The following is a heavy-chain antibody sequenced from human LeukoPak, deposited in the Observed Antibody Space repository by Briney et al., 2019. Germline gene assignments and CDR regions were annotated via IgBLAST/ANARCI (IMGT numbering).Heavy chain of an antibody. V-gene: IGHV4-39*07. CDR2: IFYSGST. CDR3: ARDRAAAGTGVDY. Sequence: SETLSLTCTVSSGSISTSNYYWGWVRQPPGKALEWIGNIFYSGSTYYNPSLKSRVTISVDTSKNQFSLKLSSVTAADTAVYYCARDRAAAGTGVDYWGQGTLVTVSS. J-gene: IGHJ4*02. D-gene: IGHD6-13*01. CDR1: SGSISTSNYY.